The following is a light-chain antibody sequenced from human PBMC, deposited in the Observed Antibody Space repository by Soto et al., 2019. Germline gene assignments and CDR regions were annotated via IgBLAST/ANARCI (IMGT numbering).Light chain of an antibody. V-gene: IGKV3-20*01. CDR2: GAS. CDR3: QQYGSSPLIS. Sequence: EIVLKQSPATLSLSPGESATLSCRSSHTVSITYLTWYQQKPGQAPRLLXFGASKRATGIPDRFSGSGSGRDFTLTISGLEPEDFAVYYCQQYGSSPLISFGQGTRLEI. J-gene: IGKJ5*01. CDR1: HTVSITY.